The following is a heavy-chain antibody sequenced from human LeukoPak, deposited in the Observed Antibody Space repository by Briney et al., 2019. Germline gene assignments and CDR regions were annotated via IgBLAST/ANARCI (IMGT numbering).Heavy chain of an antibody. CDR1: GFNFSSFV. CDR2: IYGGGST. CDR3: ASWPVGWYGEDS. D-gene: IGHD6-19*01. V-gene: IGHV3-53*01. Sequence: GGSLRLSCAGSGFNFSSFVMTWVRQAPGKGLEWVSVIYGGGSTYYADSVKGRFTISRDTPKNTLYLQMNSLRVEDTAVYYCASWPVGWYGEDSWGQGTLVTVSS. J-gene: IGHJ4*02.